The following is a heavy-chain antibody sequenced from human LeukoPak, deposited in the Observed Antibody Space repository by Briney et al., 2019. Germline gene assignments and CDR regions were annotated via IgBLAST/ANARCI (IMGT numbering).Heavy chain of an antibody. CDR1: GFTVSSNY. Sequence: GGSLRLSCAASGFTVSSNYMSWVRQAPGKGLEWVSVIYSGGSTYYADSVKCRFTISRDNSKNTLYLQMNSLRAEDTAVYYCARDAKSSYCSGGSCYVDYWGQGTLVTVSS. D-gene: IGHD2-15*01. J-gene: IGHJ4*02. CDR3: ARDAKSSYCSGGSCYVDY. V-gene: IGHV3-53*01. CDR2: IYSGGST.